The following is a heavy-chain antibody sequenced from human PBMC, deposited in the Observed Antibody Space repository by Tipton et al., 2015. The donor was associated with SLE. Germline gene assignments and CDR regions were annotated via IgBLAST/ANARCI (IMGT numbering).Heavy chain of an antibody. Sequence: TLSLTCTVSGGSVSSGSYYWSCIRQPPGKGLEWIGYIYYSGSTNYNPSLTSRGTISVDTSKNQFSLKLTSVTTADTAVYYCARETHGFWSAYDYSGQGTLVTFSS. CDR3: ARETHGFWSAYDY. J-gene: IGHJ4*02. V-gene: IGHV4-61*01. CDR2: IYYSGST. CDR1: GGSVSSGSYY. D-gene: IGHD3-3*01.